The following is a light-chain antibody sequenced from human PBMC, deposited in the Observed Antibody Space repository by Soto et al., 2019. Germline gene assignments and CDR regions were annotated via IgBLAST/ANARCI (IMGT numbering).Light chain of an antibody. CDR2: EVY. V-gene: IGLV2-8*01. J-gene: IGLJ2*01. CDR1: SSDVGGYNY. CDR3: SAYAGSSTWV. Sequence: QSVPTQPPSASGSPGQSVTFSCTGTSSDVGGYNYVSWYQQYPGKAPKLMIYEVYKRPSGVPDRFSGSKSGNTASLTVSGIQPEDEADYYCSAYAGSSTWVFGGGTKLTVL.